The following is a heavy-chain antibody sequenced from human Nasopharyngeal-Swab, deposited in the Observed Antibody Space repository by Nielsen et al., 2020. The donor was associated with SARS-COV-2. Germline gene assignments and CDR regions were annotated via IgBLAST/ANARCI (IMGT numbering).Heavy chain of an antibody. Sequence: ASVKVSLQASGYTLTSYGISWVGPAPGQGVEWMGWISAYNGNTNYAQKLQGRVTMTTDTSTSTAYMELRSLRSDDTAVYYCARDAIQLLWFGEAFDPWGQGTLVTVSS. V-gene: IGHV1-18*01. CDR2: ISAYNGNT. CDR1: GYTLTSYG. J-gene: IGHJ5*02. D-gene: IGHD3-10*01. CDR3: ARDAIQLLWFGEAFDP.